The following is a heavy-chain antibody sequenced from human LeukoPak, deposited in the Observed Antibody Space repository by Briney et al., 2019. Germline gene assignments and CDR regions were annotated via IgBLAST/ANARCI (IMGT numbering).Heavy chain of an antibody. V-gene: IGHV1-18*01. CDR1: GYTFTSYV. CDR2: ISAYNGNT. J-gene: IGHJ3*02. Sequence: ASVKVSCKASGYTFTSYVISWVRQAPGQGLEWMGWISAYNGNTNHAQKLQSRVTMTTDTSTSTAYMELRSLRSDDTAVYYCARDHFAVAGTDAFDIWGQGTMVTVSS. D-gene: IGHD6-19*01. CDR3: ARDHFAVAGTDAFDI.